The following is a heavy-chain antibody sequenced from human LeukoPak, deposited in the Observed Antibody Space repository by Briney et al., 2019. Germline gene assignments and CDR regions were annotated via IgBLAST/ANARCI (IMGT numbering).Heavy chain of an antibody. CDR2: FDPEDGET. D-gene: IGHD1-26*01. CDR1: GYTLTELS. Sequence: ASVKVSCKVSGYTLTELSMHWVRQAPGKGLEWMGGFDPEDGETIYAQKFQGRVTMTTDTSTNTAYMELRSLRSGDTAIYYCARARGGTYGSFDYWGQGTLVTVSS. J-gene: IGHJ4*02. V-gene: IGHV1-24*01. CDR3: ARARGGTYGSFDY.